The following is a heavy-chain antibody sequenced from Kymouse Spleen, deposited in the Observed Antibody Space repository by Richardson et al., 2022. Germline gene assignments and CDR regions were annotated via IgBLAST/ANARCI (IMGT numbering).Heavy chain of an antibody. CDR1: GGSFSGYY. CDR2: INHSGST. V-gene: IGHV4-34*01. Sequence: QVQLQQWGAGLLKPSETLSLTCAVYGGSFSGYYWSWIRQPPGKGLEWIGEINHSGSTNYNPSLKSRVTISVDTSKNQFSLKLSSVTAADTAVYYCARAKATVTTDYYYYGMDVWGQGTTVTVSS. D-gene: IGHD4-11,IGHD4-11*01. CDR3: ARAKATVTTDYYYYGMDV. J-gene: IGHJ6*02.